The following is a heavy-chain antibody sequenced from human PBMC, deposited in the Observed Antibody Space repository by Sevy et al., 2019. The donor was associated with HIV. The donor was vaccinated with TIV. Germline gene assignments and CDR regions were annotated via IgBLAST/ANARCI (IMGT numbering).Heavy chain of an antibody. Sequence: SETLSLTCTVSGGSISSYYWSWIRQPAGKGLEWIGRIYTSGSTNYNPSLKSRVTMSVDTSKNQFSLKLSSVTAADTAVYYCAREGREVTMVRGGNWFDPWGQGTLVTVSS. CDR1: GGSISSYY. CDR3: AREGREVTMVRGGNWFDP. V-gene: IGHV4-4*07. CDR2: IYTSGST. D-gene: IGHD3-10*01. J-gene: IGHJ5*02.